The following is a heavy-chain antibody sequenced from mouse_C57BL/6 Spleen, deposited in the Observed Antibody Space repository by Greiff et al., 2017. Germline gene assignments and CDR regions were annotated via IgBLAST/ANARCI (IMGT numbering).Heavy chain of an antibody. V-gene: IGHV1-18*01. CDR3: ARGGGYEEGARYYYAMDY. CDR2: INPNNGGT. CDR1: GYTFTDYN. J-gene: IGHJ4*01. Sequence: VQLQQSGPELVKPGASVKIPCKASGYTFTDYNMDWVKQSHGKSLEWIGDINPNNGGTIYNQKFKGKATLTVDKSSSTAYMELRSLTSEDTAVYYCARGGGYEEGARYYYAMDYWGQGTSVTVSS. D-gene: IGHD2-2*01.